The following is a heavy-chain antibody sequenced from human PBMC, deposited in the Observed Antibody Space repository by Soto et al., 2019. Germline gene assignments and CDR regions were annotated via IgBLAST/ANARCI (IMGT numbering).Heavy chain of an antibody. Sequence: QVQLVQSGPEVKKPGASVKVSCKTSGYTFTSYVINWVRQAPGQGLEWMGFSTHTGNTNYAQKFQGRVALTTDSSTSTAYMEVRGLRSDDTAGYYCARSGEHPLDFWGQGTPVTVSS. V-gene: IGHV1-18*01. CDR1: GYTFTSYV. CDR2: STHTGNT. J-gene: IGHJ4*02. D-gene: IGHD3-10*01. CDR3: ARSGEHPLDF.